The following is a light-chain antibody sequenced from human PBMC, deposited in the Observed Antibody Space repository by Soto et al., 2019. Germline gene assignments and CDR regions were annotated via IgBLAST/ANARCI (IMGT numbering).Light chain of an antibody. J-gene: IGLJ3*02. CDR2: EVS. V-gene: IGLV2-14*01. CDR3: SSYTGVSTPLV. Sequence: QSALTQPASVSGSPGQSSTISCTGTSSDVGGYNYVSWYQQHPVKAPKLLIYEVSNRPSGVSNRFSGSKSGNTASLTISGLQAEDEADYYCSSYTGVSTPLVFGGGTKVTVL. CDR1: SSDVGGYNY.